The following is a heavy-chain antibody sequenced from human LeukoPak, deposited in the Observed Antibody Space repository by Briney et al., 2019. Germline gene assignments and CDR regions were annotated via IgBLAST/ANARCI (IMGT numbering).Heavy chain of an antibody. J-gene: IGHJ4*02. D-gene: IGHD3-22*01. Sequence: GGSLRLSCAASGFTFSSYSMNWVRQAPGKGLEWVSSISSSSSYIYYADSVKGRFTISRDNAKNSLYLQMNSLRAEDTAVYYCARDGGNRYYYDSSGYFDCWGQGTLVTVSS. V-gene: IGHV3-21*04. CDR2: ISSSSSYI. CDR1: GFTFSSYS. CDR3: ARDGGNRYYYDSSGYFDC.